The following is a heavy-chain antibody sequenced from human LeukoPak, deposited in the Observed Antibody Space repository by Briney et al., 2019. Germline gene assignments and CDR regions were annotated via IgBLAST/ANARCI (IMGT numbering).Heavy chain of an antibody. J-gene: IGHJ4*02. D-gene: IGHD3-10*01. Sequence: GGSLRLSCAASGFNFSSYAKSWVRQAPGKGLEWVSAISGRGGSTYYADSVKGRFTISRDNFKNTLYLQMRSLGPEQPAVYCGAKAVAYYGSGSSDYWGQGTLVTVSS. CDR2: ISGRGGST. CDR1: GFNFSSYA. CDR3: AKAVAYYGSGSSDY. V-gene: IGHV3-23*01.